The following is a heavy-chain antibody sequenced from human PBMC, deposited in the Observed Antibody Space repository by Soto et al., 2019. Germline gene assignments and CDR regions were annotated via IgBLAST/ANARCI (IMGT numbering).Heavy chain of an antibody. J-gene: IGHJ5*02. CDR3: TTYVWGNWFDP. CDR1: GGSISSGGYY. CDR2: IYYSGST. Sequence: SATLSLTCTVSGGSISSGGYYWSWIRQHPGKGLEWIGYIYYSGSTYYNPSLKSRVTISVDTSKNQFSLKLSSLTAADTAVYYCTTYVWGNWFDPWGQGTLVTVSS. D-gene: IGHD3-16*01. V-gene: IGHV4-31*03.